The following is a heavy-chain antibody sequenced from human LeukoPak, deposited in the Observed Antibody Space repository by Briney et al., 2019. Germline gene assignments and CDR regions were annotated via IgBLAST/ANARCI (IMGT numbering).Heavy chain of an antibody. CDR3: ARLAVTQRDFDY. CDR1: GYTFTGYY. V-gene: IGHV1-2*06. D-gene: IGHD2-21*02. CDR2: INPNSGGT. Sequence: ASVKVSCKASGYTFTGYYMHWVRQAPGQGLEWMGRINPNSGGTNYAQKFRGRVTMTRDTSISTAYMELSRLRSDDTAVYYCARLAVTQRDFDYWGQGTLVTVSS. J-gene: IGHJ4*02.